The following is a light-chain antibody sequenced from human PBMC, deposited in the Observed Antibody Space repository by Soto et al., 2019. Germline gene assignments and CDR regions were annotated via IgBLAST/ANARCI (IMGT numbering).Light chain of an antibody. CDR3: CSDTGGNSVV. J-gene: IGLJ2*01. V-gene: IGLV2-8*01. Sequence: QSVLTQPPSASGSLGQSVTISCTGTSVDVGAHAYVSWYQQPPGKAPKLMIYQVSQRPSGVPDPFSGSKSGNTASLTVSALQAEDEAYYYCCSDTGGNSVVFGGGTQLTVL. CDR1: SVDVGAHAY. CDR2: QVS.